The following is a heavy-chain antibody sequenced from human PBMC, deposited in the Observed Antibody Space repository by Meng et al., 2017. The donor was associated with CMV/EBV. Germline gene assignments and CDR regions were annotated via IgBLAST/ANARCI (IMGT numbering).Heavy chain of an antibody. CDR1: EYTFTSYY. CDR2: INPSGGST. J-gene: IGHJ4*02. CDR3: ARDLFMTTVTLGY. V-gene: IGHV1-46*01. Sequence: ASVKVSCKASEYTFTSYYMHWVRHAPGQGLEWMGIINPSGGSTSYAQKSQGRVTMTRDTSTSTVYMELSSLRSEHTAVYDCARDLFMTTVTLGYWGQGTLVTVSS. D-gene: IGHD4-11*01.